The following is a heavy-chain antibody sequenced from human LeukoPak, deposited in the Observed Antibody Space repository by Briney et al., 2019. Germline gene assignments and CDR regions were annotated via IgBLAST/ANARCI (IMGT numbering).Heavy chain of an antibody. J-gene: IGHJ6*02. D-gene: IGHD6-19*01. Sequence: GGSLRLSCAASGFTFSNAWMSWARQALGKGLEWVSVIYSGGSTYYADSVKGRFTISRDNSKNTLYLQMNSLRAEDTAVYYCARDRIAVAGRGYYYYYGMDVWGQGTTVTVSS. CDR2: IYSGGST. CDR1: GFTFSNAW. V-gene: IGHV3-66*01. CDR3: ARDRIAVAGRGYYYYYGMDV.